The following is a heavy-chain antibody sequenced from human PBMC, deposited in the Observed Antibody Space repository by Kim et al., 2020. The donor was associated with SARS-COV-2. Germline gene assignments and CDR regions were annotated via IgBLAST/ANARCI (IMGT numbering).Heavy chain of an antibody. D-gene: IGHD6-19*01. V-gene: IGHV5-51*01. CDR1: GYSFTSYW. Sequence: GESLKISCKGSGYSFTSYWIGWVRQMPGKGLEWMGIIYPSDSDTRYSPSFQGQVTISADKSISTAYLQWSSLKASDTAMYYCARQGGAVAGTPYFDYWGQGTLVTVSS. J-gene: IGHJ4*02. CDR3: ARQGGAVAGTPYFDY. CDR2: IYPSDSDT.